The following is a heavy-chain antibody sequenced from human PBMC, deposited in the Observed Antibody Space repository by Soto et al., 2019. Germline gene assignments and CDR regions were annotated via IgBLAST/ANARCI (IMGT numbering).Heavy chain of an antibody. D-gene: IGHD7-27*01. Sequence: ASVKASCTASGYTFTGYYMHCVRQAPGQGLEWMGWINPNSGGTNYAQKFQGWVTMTRDTSISTAYMELSRLGSDDTAVYYCARARPGDNWFDPWGQGTLVTVSS. CDR3: ARARPGDNWFDP. CDR1: GYTFTGYY. CDR2: INPNSGGT. J-gene: IGHJ5*02. V-gene: IGHV1-2*04.